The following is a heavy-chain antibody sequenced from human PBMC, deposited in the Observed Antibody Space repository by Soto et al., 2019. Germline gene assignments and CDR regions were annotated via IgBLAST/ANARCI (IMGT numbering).Heavy chain of an antibody. D-gene: IGHD3-10*01. J-gene: IGHJ6*02. CDR3: AKTKFRGVVVNV. Sequence: VQLLESGGALVQPGGSLRLSCAASGFTFSSYAMYWVRQAPGKGLEWVSTISNSGDTYYADSVEGRFTISRDNSKNTLYLPMNSLRAEDTAVYYCAKTKFRGVVVNVWGQGTTVTVSS. CDR2: ISNSGDT. CDR1: GFTFSSYA. V-gene: IGHV3-23*01.